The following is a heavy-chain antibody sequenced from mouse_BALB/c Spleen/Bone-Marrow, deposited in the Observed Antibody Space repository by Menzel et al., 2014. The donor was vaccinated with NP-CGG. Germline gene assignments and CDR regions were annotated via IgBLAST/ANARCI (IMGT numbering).Heavy chain of an antibody. V-gene: IGHV5-15*02. J-gene: IGHJ4*01. CDR1: GFTFSDYG. CDR3: ARGGKIYYAMDY. CDR2: ISNLAYSI. Sequence: EVKLVDSEGGLVQPGGSRKLSCAASGFTFSDYGMAWVRQAPGKGPEWVAFISNLAYSIYYADTVTGRFTISRENAKNTLYLKMSSLRSEDTAMYYCARGGKIYYAMDYWGQGTSVTVSS.